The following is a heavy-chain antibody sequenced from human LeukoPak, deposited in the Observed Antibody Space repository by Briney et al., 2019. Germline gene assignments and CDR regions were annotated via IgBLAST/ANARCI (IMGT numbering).Heavy chain of an antibody. CDR3: ARQEGGIVGPY. D-gene: IGHD1-26*01. CDR1: GGSINSYF. V-gene: IGHV4-4*07. CDR2: IYTDGST. J-gene: IGHJ4*02. Sequence: SETLTLTCTVSGGSINSYFWTWIRKPAGKGLEWIGRIYTDGSTNYNPSLKSRVTMSVDTSKNQFSLKLNSVTAADTAVYYCARQEGGIVGPYWGQGTLVTVSS.